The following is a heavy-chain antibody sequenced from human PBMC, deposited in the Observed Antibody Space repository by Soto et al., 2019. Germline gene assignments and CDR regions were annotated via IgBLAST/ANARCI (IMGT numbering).Heavy chain of an antibody. CDR1: GYTFTSYY. V-gene: IGHV1-46*03. CDR2: INPSGGST. CDR3: AGDITMVRGVIGGPWFDP. D-gene: IGHD3-10*01. J-gene: IGHJ5*02. Sequence: ASVKVSCKASGYTFTSYYMHWVRQAPGQGLEWMGIINPSGGSTSYAQKFQGRVTMTRDTSTSTVYMELSSLRSEDTAVYYCAGDITMVRGVIGGPWFDPWGQGTLVTVSS.